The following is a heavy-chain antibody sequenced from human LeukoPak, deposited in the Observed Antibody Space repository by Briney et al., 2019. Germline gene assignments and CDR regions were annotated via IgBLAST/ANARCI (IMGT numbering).Heavy chain of an antibody. CDR3: ARDLYGDYAFDI. Sequence: GGSLRLSCAASGFTFSSYSMNWVRQAPGKGLEWVSSISTIISYIYYADPVKGRFTISRDNAKNSLCLQMNSLRAEDTAVYYCARDLYGDYAFDIWGQGTMVTVSS. D-gene: IGHD4-17*01. CDR1: GFTFSSYS. J-gene: IGHJ3*02. V-gene: IGHV3-21*01. CDR2: ISTIISYI.